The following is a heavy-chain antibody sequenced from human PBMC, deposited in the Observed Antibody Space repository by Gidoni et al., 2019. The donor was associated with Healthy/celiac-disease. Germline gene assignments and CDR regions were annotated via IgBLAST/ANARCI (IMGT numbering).Heavy chain of an antibody. Sequence: EVQLLESGGGWVQPGWSLRLSCAASGVTFSSYAMSWVCQAPGKGLEWVSAISGSGGSTYYADSVKGRFTISRDNAKNTLYLQMNSLRAEDTAVYYCAKGGPMITFGGVIVANPRGMDVWGQGTTVTVSS. CDR3: AKGGPMITFGGVIVANPRGMDV. J-gene: IGHJ6*02. CDR2: ISGSGGST. D-gene: IGHD3-16*02. CDR1: GVTFSSYA. V-gene: IGHV3-23*01.